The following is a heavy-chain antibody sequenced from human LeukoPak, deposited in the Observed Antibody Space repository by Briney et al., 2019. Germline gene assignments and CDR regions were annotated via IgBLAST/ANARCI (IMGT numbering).Heavy chain of an antibody. CDR3: ATRERSAVTDY. D-gene: IGHD4-17*01. J-gene: IGHJ4*02. CDR1: GYTFTSYY. Sequence: SVKVSCKASGYTFTSYYMHWVRQAPGQGLEWMGGIIPIFGTANYAQKFQGRVTITADESTSTAYMELSSLRSEDTAVYYCATRERSAVTDYWGQGTLVTVSS. V-gene: IGHV1-69*13. CDR2: IIPIFGTA.